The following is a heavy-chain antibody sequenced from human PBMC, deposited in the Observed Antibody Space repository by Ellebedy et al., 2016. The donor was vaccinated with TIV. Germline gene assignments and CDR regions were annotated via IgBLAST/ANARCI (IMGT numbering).Heavy chain of an antibody. CDR1: GGTLRSYG. CDR2: IIPILGIA. D-gene: IGHD2-15*01. CDR3: ARENPRYCSGGSCYYNWYFDL. Sequence: AASVKVSCKAYGGTLRSYGISWVRQAPGQGLEWMGRIIPILGIANYAQKFQGRVTITADKSTSTAYMELSSLRSEDTAVYYCARENPRYCSGGSCYYNWYFDLWGRGTLVTVSS. V-gene: IGHV1-69*04. J-gene: IGHJ2*01.